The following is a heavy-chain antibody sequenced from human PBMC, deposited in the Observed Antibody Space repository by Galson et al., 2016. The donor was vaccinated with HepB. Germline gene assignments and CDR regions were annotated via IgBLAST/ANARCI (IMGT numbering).Heavy chain of an antibody. V-gene: IGHV3-33*06. CDR3: AKSKGGVWSYYFDY. CDR2: IWTDGSNK. CDR1: AFTFSNYG. J-gene: IGHJ4*02. D-gene: IGHD6-19*01. Sequence: SLRLSCAASAFTFSNYGMHWVRQAPGKGLEWVAGIWTDGSNKYYGDSVKGRFTISRDNSKNTLYLQMNSLRAEDTAVYYCAKSKGGVWSYYFDYWGQGTRGTVSS.